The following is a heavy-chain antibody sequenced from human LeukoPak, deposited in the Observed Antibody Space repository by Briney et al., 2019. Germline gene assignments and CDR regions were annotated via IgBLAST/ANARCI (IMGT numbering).Heavy chain of an antibody. CDR1: GGSLSSSSSY. V-gene: IGHV4-39*01. Sequence: SETLSLTCTVSGGSLSSSSSYWGWIRQPPGKGLEWIGGIYYSGSTYYNTSLKSRVTISVDTSKNQFSLKLSSVTAADTAVYYCASGVLGSGWYYFDYWGQGTLVTVSS. J-gene: IGHJ4*02. CDR2: IYYSGST. D-gene: IGHD6-19*01. CDR3: ASGVLGSGWYYFDY.